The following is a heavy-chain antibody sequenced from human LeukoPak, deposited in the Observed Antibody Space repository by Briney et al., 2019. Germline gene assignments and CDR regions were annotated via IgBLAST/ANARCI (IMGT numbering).Heavy chain of an antibody. CDR3: AREAPQDSSSPLFDF. CDR1: GYTFTGCY. CDR2: INPNSGGT. V-gene: IGHV1-2*02. Sequence: ASVKLSCKASGYTFTGCYMHWVRQAPGQGLEWVGWINPNSGGTNYAQKFQGRVTMTRDTSISTAYMELSRLRSDDTAVYYCAREAPQDSSSPLFDFWGQGTLVTVSS. J-gene: IGHJ4*02. D-gene: IGHD6-6*01.